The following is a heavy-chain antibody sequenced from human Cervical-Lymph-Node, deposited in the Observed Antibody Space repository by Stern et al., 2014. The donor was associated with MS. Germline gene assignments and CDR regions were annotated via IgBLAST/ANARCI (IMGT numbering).Heavy chain of an antibody. Sequence: VQLVQSGAEVKKPGASVKVSCKASGYTFTNTGINWVRLAPGQGPEWMGGVSTYNGNTKYAQKLRGRVTMTTDTSTSTAYMELRRLRSDDTAVYYCARGDDKTSYDYWGQGTLVTVSS. CDR3: ARGDDKTSYDY. V-gene: IGHV1-18*01. CDR1: GYTFTNTG. D-gene: IGHD1-1*01. CDR2: VSTYNGNT. J-gene: IGHJ4*02.